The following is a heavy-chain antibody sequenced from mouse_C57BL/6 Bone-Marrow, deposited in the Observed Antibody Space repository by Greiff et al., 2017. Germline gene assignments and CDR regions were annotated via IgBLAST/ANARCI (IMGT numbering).Heavy chain of an antibody. D-gene: IGHD1-1*02. V-gene: IGHV5-4*01. CDR1: GFTFSSYA. CDR3: ARDGGYLYYFDY. CDR2: ISDGGSYT. J-gene: IGHJ2*01. Sequence: EVMLVESGGGLVKPGGSLKLSCAASGFTFSSYAMSWVRQTPDKRLEWVATISDGGSYTYYPDNVKGRFTISRDTAKNNLYLQMSHLKSEDTAMYYCARDGGYLYYFDYWGQGTTLTVSS.